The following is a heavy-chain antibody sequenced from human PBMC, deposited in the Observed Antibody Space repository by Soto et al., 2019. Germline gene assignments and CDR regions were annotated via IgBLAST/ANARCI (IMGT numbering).Heavy chain of an antibody. D-gene: IGHD3-3*01. Sequence: NPSETLSLTCAVYGGSFSGYYWSWIRQPPGKGLEWIGEINHSGSTNYNPSLKSRVTISVDTSKNQFSLKLSSVTAADTAVYYCARDQKTDYDFWSGYYAWFDPWGQGTLVTVSS. J-gene: IGHJ5*02. CDR3: ARDQKTDYDFWSGYYAWFDP. V-gene: IGHV4-34*01. CDR2: INHSGST. CDR1: GGSFSGYY.